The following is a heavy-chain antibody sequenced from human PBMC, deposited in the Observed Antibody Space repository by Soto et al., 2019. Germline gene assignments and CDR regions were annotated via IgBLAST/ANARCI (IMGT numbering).Heavy chain of an antibody. CDR2: ISYDGSNK. V-gene: IGHV3-30*18. CDR1: GFTFSSYG. J-gene: IGHJ3*02. Sequence: GGSLRLSCAASGFTFSSYGMHWVRQAPGKGLEWVAVISYDGSNKYYADSVKGRFTISRDNPKNTMYLQMNSLRAEDTAVYFCAKTTDGWFSAFEIWGQGTVVTVSS. CDR3: AKTTDGWFSAFEI. D-gene: IGHD6-19*01.